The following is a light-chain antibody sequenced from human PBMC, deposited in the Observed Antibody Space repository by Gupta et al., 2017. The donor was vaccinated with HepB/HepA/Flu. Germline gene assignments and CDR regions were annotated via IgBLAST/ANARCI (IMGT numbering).Light chain of an antibody. CDR2: LGS. CDR3: MQALQTQYT. Sequence: DIVMTQSPLSLPVTPGEPASISCRSSQSLLHSNGYNYLDWYLQKPGQSPQLLIYLGSNRASGVPDRFSGSGSGTDFTLKISRVEAEDVGVYYCMQALQTQYTFGQGTXLEIK. J-gene: IGKJ2*01. CDR1: QSLLHSNGYNY. V-gene: IGKV2-28*01.